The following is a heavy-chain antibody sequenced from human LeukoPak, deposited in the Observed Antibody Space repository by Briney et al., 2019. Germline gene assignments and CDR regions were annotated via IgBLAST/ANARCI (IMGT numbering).Heavy chain of an antibody. CDR3: ARDAPLYCSSTSCRYGMDV. J-gene: IGHJ6*02. Sequence: SETLSLTCTVSGGSVSNYWSWIRQPPGKGLEWIGYIYYSGSTNYNPSLKSRVTISVDTSKNQFSLKLSSVTAADTAVYYCARDAPLYCSSTSCRYGMDVWGQGTTVTVSS. V-gene: IGHV4-59*02. CDR1: GGSVSNY. CDR2: IYYSGST. D-gene: IGHD2-2*01.